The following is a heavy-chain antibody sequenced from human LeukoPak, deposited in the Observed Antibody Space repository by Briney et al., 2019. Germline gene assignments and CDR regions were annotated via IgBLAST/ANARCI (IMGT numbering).Heavy chain of an antibody. J-gene: IGHJ4*02. V-gene: IGHV3-23*01. CDR3: AKDIAARPACFDY. CDR1: GFTFSSYA. Sequence: PGASLRLSYAASGFTFSSYAMSWVRQAPGKGLEWVSAISGSGGSTYYADSVKGRFTISRDNSKNTLYLQMNSLRAEDTAVYYCAKDIAARPACFDYWGQGTLVTVSS. D-gene: IGHD6-6*01. CDR2: ISGSGGST.